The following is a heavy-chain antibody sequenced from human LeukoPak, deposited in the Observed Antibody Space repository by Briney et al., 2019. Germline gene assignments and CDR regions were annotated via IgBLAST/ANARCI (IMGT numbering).Heavy chain of an antibody. D-gene: IGHD6-13*01. CDR3: AKDGGSSWYGIDY. J-gene: IGHJ4*02. CDR1: GFTFSSYG. CDR2: ISYDGSNK. V-gene: IGHV3-30*18. Sequence: QPGGSLRLSCAASGFTFSSYGMHWVRQAPGKGLEWVAVISYDGSNKYYADSVKGRFTISRDNSKNTLYLQMNSLRAEDTAVYYCAKDGGSSWYGIDYWGQGTLVTVSS.